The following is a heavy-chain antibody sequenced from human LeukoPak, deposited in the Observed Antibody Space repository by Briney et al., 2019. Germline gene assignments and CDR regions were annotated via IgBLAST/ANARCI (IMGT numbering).Heavy chain of an antibody. Sequence: RTGGSLRLSCAAFRFTFSNAWMSWVRQAPGKGLEWVGRIKSKTDGGATDYAAPVKGRFTISRDDSKNTLYLQMNSLKNEDTAVYFCTTRSSSWYGCWGQGTLVTVSS. V-gene: IGHV3-15*01. CDR3: TTRSSSWYGC. D-gene: IGHD6-13*01. CDR2: IKSKTDGGAT. CDR1: RFTFSNAW. J-gene: IGHJ5*01.